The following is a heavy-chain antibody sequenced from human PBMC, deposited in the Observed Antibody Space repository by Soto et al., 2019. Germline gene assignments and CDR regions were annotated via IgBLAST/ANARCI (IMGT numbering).Heavy chain of an antibody. CDR2: ISWNSAMI. V-gene: IGHV3-9*01. D-gene: IGHD3-16*01. CDR1: GFTFDDFA. Sequence: EVQLVESGGGLVQPGRSLRLSCAASGFTFDDFAMHWVRQAPGKGLEWVSGISWNSAMIGYADSVTGRFTISRDNAKTSVSLQMNSLRPEDTALYFCEKDNRADLGAFDYWGQGTLVSVFS. CDR3: EKDNRADLGAFDY. J-gene: IGHJ4*02.